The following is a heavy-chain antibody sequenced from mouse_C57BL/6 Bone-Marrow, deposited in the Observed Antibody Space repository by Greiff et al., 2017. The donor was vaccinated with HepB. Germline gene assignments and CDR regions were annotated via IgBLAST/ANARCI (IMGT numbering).Heavy chain of an antibody. CDR2: FYPGSGSI. D-gene: IGHD2-1*01. V-gene: IGHV1-62-2*01. CDR1: GYTFTEYT. Sequence: VPLQQSGAELVKPGASVKLSCKASGYTFTEYTIHWVKQRSGQGLEWIGWFYPGSGSIKYNEKLKYKVTLTADKSSSTVYMELSRLTSEDSAVYFCARHEGLLWTFAYWGQGTLVTVSA. CDR3: ARHEGLLWTFAY. J-gene: IGHJ3*01.